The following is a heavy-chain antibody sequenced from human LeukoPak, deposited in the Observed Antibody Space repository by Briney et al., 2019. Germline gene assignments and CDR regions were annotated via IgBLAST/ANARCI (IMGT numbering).Heavy chain of an antibody. CDR2: ISSSSSYI. J-gene: IGHJ3*02. Sequence: GGSLRLSCAASGFTFSSYSMNWVRQAPGEGLEWVSSISSSSSYIYYADSVKGRFTISRDNAKNSLYLQMNSLRAEDTAVYYCARNLLDAFDIWGQGTMVTVSS. V-gene: IGHV3-21*01. CDR3: ARNLLDAFDI. CDR1: GFTFSSYS.